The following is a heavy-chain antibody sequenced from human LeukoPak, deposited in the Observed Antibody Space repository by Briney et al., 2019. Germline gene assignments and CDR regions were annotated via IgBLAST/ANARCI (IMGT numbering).Heavy chain of an antibody. V-gene: IGHV3-49*04. CDR2: IRSKAYGATT. J-gene: IGHJ4*02. Sequence: GGSLRLSCAASGFSFTTYWMGWVRQAPGKGLEWVAYIRSKAYGATTEYAASVKGRFSISRDDSKSIAYLQMNSLQSEDTAVYYCTRALGSGKGWFGDLLGTYFDYWGQGTLVAVSS. D-gene: IGHD3-10*01. CDR3: TRALGSGKGWFGDLLGTYFDY. CDR1: GFSFTTYW.